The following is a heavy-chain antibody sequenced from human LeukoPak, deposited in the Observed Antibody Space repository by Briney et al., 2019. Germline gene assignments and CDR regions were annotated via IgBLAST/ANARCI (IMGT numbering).Heavy chain of an antibody. J-gene: IGHJ4*02. V-gene: IGHV4-28*01. Sequence: SETLSLTCAVSGYSISSNHWWGWIRQPPGKGLEWIGYIFYAGSTYYNPSLKSRVTMSVDTSKNQFSLRLSSVTAVDTAVYYCARIGPILGAAWVDYWGQGTLVTVSS. CDR2: IFYAGST. CDR1: GYSISSNHW. CDR3: ARIGPILGAAWVDY. D-gene: IGHD3-3*02.